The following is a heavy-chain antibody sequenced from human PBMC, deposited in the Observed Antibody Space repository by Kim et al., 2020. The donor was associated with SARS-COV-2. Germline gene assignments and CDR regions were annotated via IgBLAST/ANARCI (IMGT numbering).Heavy chain of an antibody. V-gene: IGHV3-48*02. J-gene: IGHJ4*02. CDR2: SSVI. CDR3: TRGGYSYDY. D-gene: IGHD5-12*01. Sequence: SSVITYADSVRGRLTISRENGKSSLFLQMNSLRDEDTAVYYCTRGGYSYDYWGQGTLVTVSS.